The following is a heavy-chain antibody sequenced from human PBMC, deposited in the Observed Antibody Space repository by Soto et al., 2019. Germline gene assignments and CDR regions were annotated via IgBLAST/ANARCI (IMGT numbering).Heavy chain of an antibody. CDR2: IKSKVDGETT. J-gene: IGHJ4*02. V-gene: IGHV3-15*07. D-gene: IGHD7-27*01. CDR1: GVTVTNAW. Sequence: EVQVVESGGDLVNPGGSLRLSCAASGVTVTNAWMHWVRQAPGKGLEWVGRIKSKVDGETTDYSAPVKGRFTISRDDSKATFDLQMNSLKTEDTALYYCTILGYGGQGTLVTVSS. CDR3: TILGY.